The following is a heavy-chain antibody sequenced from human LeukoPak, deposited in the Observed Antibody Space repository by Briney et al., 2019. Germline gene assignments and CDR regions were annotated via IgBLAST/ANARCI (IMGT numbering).Heavy chain of an antibody. CDR2: ISGSGGST. CDR1: GFTFSSYA. Sequence: GGSLRLSCAASGFTFSSYAMSWVRQAPGKGLERVSAISGSGGSTYYADSVKGRFTISRDNSKNTLYLQMNSLRAEDTAVYYCAKDYYDSSGYYYVQYFQHWGQGTLVTVSS. CDR3: AKDYYDSSGYYYVQYFQH. V-gene: IGHV3-23*01. D-gene: IGHD3-22*01. J-gene: IGHJ1*01.